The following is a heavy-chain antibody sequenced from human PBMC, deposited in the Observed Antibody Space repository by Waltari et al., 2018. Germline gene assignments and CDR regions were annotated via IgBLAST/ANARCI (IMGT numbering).Heavy chain of an antibody. CDR1: GFPFSSYW. J-gene: IGHJ6*02. D-gene: IGHD4-17*01. V-gene: IGHV3-7*01. Sequence: EVQLVESGGGLVQPGGSLRLSCAASGFPFSSYWMSWVRQAPGKGLEWVANIKQDGSEKYYVDSVKGRFTISRDNAKNSLYLQMNSLRAEDTAVYYCAREGYGDPTIYYYYGMDVWGQGTTVTVSS. CDR2: IKQDGSEK. CDR3: AREGYGDPTIYYYYGMDV.